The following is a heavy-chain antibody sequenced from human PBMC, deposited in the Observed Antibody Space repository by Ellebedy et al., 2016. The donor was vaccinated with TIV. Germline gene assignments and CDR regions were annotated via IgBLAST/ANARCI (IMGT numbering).Heavy chain of an antibody. J-gene: IGHJ2*01. CDR3: ARDGAYNYDTYWYFDL. CDR1: GFTFSNSN. CDR2: ISTGSRNI. V-gene: IGHV3-48*02. Sequence: GGSLRLSCEASGFTFSNSNLNWVRQAPGKGLEWVSYISTGSRNIYYADSVKGRYTISRDNAKNSLYLHMNSLRDEDTAVYYCARDGAYNYDTYWYFDLWGRGTLVTVSS. D-gene: IGHD5-18*01.